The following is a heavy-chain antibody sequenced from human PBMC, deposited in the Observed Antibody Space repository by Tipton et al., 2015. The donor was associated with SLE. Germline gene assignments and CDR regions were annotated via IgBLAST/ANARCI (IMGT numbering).Heavy chain of an antibody. CDR3: AREGYCSSTSCYGDYNWFDP. CDR1: GGSISSGSYY. CDR2: IYTSGST. J-gene: IGHJ5*02. V-gene: IGHV4-61*02. D-gene: IGHD2-2*01. Sequence: TLSLTCTVSGGSISSGSYYWSWIRQPAGKGLEWIGRIYTSGSTNYNPSLKSRVTISVDTSKNQFSLKLSSVTAADTAVYYCAREGYCSSTSCYGDYNWFDPWGQGTLVPVSS.